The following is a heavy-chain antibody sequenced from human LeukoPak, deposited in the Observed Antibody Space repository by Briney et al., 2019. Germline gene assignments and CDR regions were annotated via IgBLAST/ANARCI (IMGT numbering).Heavy chain of an antibody. CDR3: GSYYDY. Sequence: SETLSLTCTVSGGSISSYYWSWIRQPPGKGLEWIGEINHSGSTNYNPSLKSRVTISVDTSKNQFSLKLSSVTAADTAVYYCGSYYDYWGQGTLVTVSS. V-gene: IGHV4-34*01. CDR1: GGSISSYY. CDR2: INHSGST. J-gene: IGHJ4*02.